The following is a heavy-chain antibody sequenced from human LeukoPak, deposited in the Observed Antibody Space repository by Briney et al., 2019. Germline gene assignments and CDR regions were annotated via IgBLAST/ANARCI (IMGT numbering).Heavy chain of an antibody. D-gene: IGHD3-16*01. CDR3: ARVLGMGWFDP. CDR2: IKQDGSEK. Sequence: PGGSLRLSCAATGFTFTTYWMGWVRQAPGKGLEWVANIKQDGSEKFYVDSVKGRFTISRDNAKNSLYLQMNSLRAEDTAVYYCARVLGMGWFDPWGQGTLVTVSS. CDR1: GFTFTTYW. J-gene: IGHJ5*02. V-gene: IGHV3-7*01.